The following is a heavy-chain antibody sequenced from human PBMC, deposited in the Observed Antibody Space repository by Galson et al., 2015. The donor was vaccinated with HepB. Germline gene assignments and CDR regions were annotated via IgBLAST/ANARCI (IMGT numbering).Heavy chain of an antibody. CDR3: ARGRPSGCSSTSCPIEYFQH. J-gene: IGHJ1*01. D-gene: IGHD2-2*01. CDR2: ISAYNGNT. CDR1: GYTFTSYG. Sequence: SVKVSCKASGYTFTSYGISWVRQAPGQGLEWMGWISAYNGNTNYAQKLQGRVTMTTDTSTSTAYMELRSLRSDDTAVYYCARGRPSGCSSTSCPIEYFQHWGQGTLVTVSS. V-gene: IGHV1-18*01.